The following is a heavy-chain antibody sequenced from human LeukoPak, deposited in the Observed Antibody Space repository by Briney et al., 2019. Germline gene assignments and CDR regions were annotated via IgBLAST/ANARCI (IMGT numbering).Heavy chain of an antibody. V-gene: IGHV1-18*01. Sequence: ASVKVSCKASGYTFTGYGISWVRQAPGQGLGWMGWISAYNGNTNYAQKLQGRVTMTTDTSTSTAYMELRSLRSDDTAVYYCAREPDYYDSSGYCYELYYWGQGTLVTVSS. CDR1: GYTFTGYG. D-gene: IGHD3-22*01. J-gene: IGHJ4*02. CDR3: AREPDYYDSSGYCYELYY. CDR2: ISAYNGNT.